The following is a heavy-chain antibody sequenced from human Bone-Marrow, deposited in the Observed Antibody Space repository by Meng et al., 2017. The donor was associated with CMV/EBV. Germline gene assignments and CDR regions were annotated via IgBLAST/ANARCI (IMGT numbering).Heavy chain of an antibody. CDR1: GGSISSSNW. CDR2: IYHSGST. CDR3: ARALRLDIVVVPAALNWFDP. V-gene: IGHV4-4*02. Sequence: GSLRLSCAVSGGSISSSNWWSWVRQPPGKGLEWIGEIYHSGSTYYNPSLKSRVTIAVDKSNNQFSLKLSSVTAADTAVYYCARALRLDIVVVPAALNWFDPWGQGTLVTVSS. D-gene: IGHD2-2*03. J-gene: IGHJ5*02.